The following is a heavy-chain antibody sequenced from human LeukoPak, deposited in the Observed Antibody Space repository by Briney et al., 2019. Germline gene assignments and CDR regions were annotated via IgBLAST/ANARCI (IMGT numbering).Heavy chain of an antibody. CDR1: GYSISSGYY. J-gene: IGHJ4*02. V-gene: IGHV4-38-2*02. D-gene: IGHD1-1*01. Sequence: SETLSLTCTVSGYSISSGYYWGWIRQPPGKGLEWIGSIYHSGSTYYNPSLKSRVTISVDTSKNQFSLKLSSVTAADTAVYYCARGGTYYYWGQGTLVTVSS. CDR2: IYHSGST. CDR3: ARGGTYYY.